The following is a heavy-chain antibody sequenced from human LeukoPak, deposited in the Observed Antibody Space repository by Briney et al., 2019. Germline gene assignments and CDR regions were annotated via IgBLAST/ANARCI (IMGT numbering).Heavy chain of an antibody. CDR1: GCTFSDYT. D-gene: IGHD3-10*01. CDR3: ANQLLWFGAFDY. CDR2: VSISGSYI. Sequence: GGSLRLSCAASGCTFSDYTMNWVRQAPGKGLEWVSSVSISGSYIYYADSVKGRFTISRDNAKNSLYPQMNSLRAEDTAVYYSANQLLWFGAFDYWGQGTLVTVSS. V-gene: IGHV3-21*04. J-gene: IGHJ4*02.